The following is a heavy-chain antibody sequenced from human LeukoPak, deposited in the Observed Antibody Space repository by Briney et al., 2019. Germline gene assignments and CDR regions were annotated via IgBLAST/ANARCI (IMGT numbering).Heavy chain of an antibody. Sequence: PSETLSLTCTVSGGSISSYYWSWIRQPPGKGLEWIGYIYYSGSTNYNPSLKCRVTISVDTSKNQFSLKLSSVTAADTAVYYCARILRGGGIDPWGQGTLVTVSS. D-gene: IGHD3-10*01. J-gene: IGHJ5*02. V-gene: IGHV4-59*01. CDR3: ARILRGGGIDP. CDR2: IYYSGST. CDR1: GGSISSYY.